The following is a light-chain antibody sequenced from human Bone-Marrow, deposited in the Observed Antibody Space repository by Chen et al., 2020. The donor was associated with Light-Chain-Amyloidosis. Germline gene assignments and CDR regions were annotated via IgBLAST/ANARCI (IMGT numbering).Light chain of an antibody. CDR3: QSADSSGTYEVI. CDR1: DLPTKY. J-gene: IGLJ2*01. Sequence: SYELTQLPSVSVSPGQTARITCSGDDLPTKYAYWYKQKPGQAPVLVIHRDTERPSGISERFSGSSSGTPATLTISGVQAEDEADYHCQSADSSGTYEVIFGGGTKLTVL. V-gene: IGLV3-25*03. CDR2: RDT.